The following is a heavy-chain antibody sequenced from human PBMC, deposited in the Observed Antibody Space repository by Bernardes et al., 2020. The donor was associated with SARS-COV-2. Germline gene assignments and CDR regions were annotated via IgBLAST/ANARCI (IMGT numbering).Heavy chain of an antibody. D-gene: IGHD6-19*01. CDR2: ISVYNGNT. V-gene: IGHV1-18*01. J-gene: IGHJ4*02. Sequence: ASVKVSCQASGYTFTSYCISWARQAPGHGLAWMGWISVYNGNTHHAQKLQGRVTMTTDTSTSTAYMGLRSLRSDDTAVYYCARESNVGGGYGNYYWGQEPLVNVSS. CDR3: ARESNVGGGYGNYY. CDR1: GYTFTSYC.